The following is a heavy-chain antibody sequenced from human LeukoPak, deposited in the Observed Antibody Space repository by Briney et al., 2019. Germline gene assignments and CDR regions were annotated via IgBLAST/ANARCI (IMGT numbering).Heavy chain of an antibody. J-gene: IGHJ4*02. CDR1: GFTFSNAW. CDR3: TTDASIMITFGGVILGGVY. Sequence: GGSLRLSCAASGFTFSNAWMSWVRQAPGKGLEWVGRIKSKTDGGTTDYAAPVKGRFTISRDDSKNTLYLQMNSLKTEDTAVYYCTTDASIMITFGGVILGGVYWGQGTLVTVSS. CDR2: IKSKTDGGTT. D-gene: IGHD3-16*02. V-gene: IGHV3-15*01.